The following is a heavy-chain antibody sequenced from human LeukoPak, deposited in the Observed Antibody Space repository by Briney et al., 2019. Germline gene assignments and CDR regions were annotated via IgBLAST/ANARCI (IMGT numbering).Heavy chain of an antibody. V-gene: IGHV5-51*01. CDR2: IYPDDSDT. J-gene: IGHJ6*03. CDR3: ARHGHCTNGVCYSNYYYYMDV. Sequence: GESLKISCKGSGYSFTSYWICWVRQMPQKRLEWMGMIYPDDSDTRYRPSFEGQVIISVDKSISTAYLQWSSLKASDTATYYCARHGHCTNGVCYSNYYYYMDVWGKGTTVTVSS. CDR1: GYSFTSYW. D-gene: IGHD2-8*01.